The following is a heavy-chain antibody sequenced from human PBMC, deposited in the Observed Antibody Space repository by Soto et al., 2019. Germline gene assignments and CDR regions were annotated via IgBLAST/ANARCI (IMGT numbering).Heavy chain of an antibody. CDR2: INPNSGDT. J-gene: IGHJ6*02. CDR1: GYTFTGYY. CDR3: ARDLADYYESSGYPSDSGMDV. V-gene: IGHV1-2*04. D-gene: IGHD3-22*01. Sequence: ASVKVSCKASGYTFTGYYMHWVRQAPGQGLEWMGWINPNSGDTNYAQKFQGWVTMTRDASISTAYMELSRLRSDDTAMYYCARDLADYYESSGYPSDSGMDVWG.